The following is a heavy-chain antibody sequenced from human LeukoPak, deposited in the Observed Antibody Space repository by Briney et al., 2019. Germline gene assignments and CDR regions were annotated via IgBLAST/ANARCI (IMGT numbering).Heavy chain of an antibody. D-gene: IGHD3-10*01. CDR3: ARHETSPPLGVALDP. CDR2: IYCGDSDT. Sequence: GESLKISCNASGYSFSTYWIGWVRQRPGKGLEWMGIIYCGDSDTRYSSSFQGQVTISVDKSIDTAYLQWSSLKASDTAIYYCARHETSPPLGVALDPWGQGTQVTVSS. CDR1: GYSFSTYW. V-gene: IGHV5-51*01. J-gene: IGHJ5*02.